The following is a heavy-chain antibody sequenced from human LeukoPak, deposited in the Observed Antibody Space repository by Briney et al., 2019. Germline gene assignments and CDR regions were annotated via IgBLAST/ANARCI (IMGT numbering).Heavy chain of an antibody. D-gene: IGHD4-17*01. CDR1: GFTFRSYT. J-gene: IGHJ6*02. CDR2: INGAGDST. V-gene: IGHV3-23*01. Sequence: PGGSLRLSCAASGFTFRSYTMSWVRQAPGKGLEWVSVINGAGDSTNYVDSVKGRFTISRDNSENTLYLQMNSPRAEDTAVYYCARDQSVTNYYYGMDVWGQGTTVTVSS. CDR3: ARDQSVTNYYYGMDV.